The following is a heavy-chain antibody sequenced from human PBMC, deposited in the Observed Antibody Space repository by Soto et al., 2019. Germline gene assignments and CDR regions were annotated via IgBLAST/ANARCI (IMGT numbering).Heavy chain of an antibody. CDR1: GFTFSNSW. Sequence: EVQLVESGGGLVQPGGSLRLSCAASGFTFSNSWMHWVRQAPGKGLVWVARIDYDGSSTTYADSVKGRFTISRDNAKNRVYLQMNSLSPEDTALYYCATNPSGSSYGFFDFWGQGTLVTVSS. D-gene: IGHD5-18*01. J-gene: IGHJ4*02. CDR3: ATNPSGSSYGFFDF. V-gene: IGHV3-74*01. CDR2: IDYDGSST.